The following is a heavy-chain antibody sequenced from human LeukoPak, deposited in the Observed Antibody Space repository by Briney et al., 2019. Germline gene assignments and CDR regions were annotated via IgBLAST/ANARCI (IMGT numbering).Heavy chain of an antibody. CDR1: GGSISSYY. CDR2: IYSSGTT. J-gene: IGHJ6*02. Sequence: SETLSLTCIVSGGSISSYYWSWIRQPPGKGLEWIGNIYSSGTTNYNPSLKSRVTISMDTSKNQFSLKLSSVTAADTAVYYCARGEVVVVPAATCYYYYGMGVWGRGTTVTVSS. V-gene: IGHV4-59*12. CDR3: ARGEVVVVPAATCYYYYGMGV. D-gene: IGHD2-2*01.